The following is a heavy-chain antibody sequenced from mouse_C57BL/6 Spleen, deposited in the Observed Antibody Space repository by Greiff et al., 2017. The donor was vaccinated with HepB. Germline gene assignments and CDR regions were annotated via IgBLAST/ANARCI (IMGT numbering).Heavy chain of an antibody. Sequence: DVKLVESEGGLVQPGSSLKLSCTASGFTFSDYYMAWVRQVPEKGLEWVANINYDGSSTYYLDSLKSRFIISRDNAKNILYLQMSSLKSEDTATYYCARIPLYDYGSSYDWYFDVWGTGTTVTVSS. CDR3: ARIPLYDYGSSYDWYFDV. CDR1: GFTFSDYY. D-gene: IGHD1-1*01. J-gene: IGHJ1*03. CDR2: INYDGSST. V-gene: IGHV5-16*01.